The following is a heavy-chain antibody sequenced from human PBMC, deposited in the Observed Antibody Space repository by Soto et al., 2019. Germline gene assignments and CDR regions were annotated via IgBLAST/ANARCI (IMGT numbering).Heavy chain of an antibody. V-gene: IGHV1-69*01. CDR1: GGTFSSYA. Sequence: QVQLVQSGAEVKKPGSSVKVSCKASGGTFSSYAISWVRQAPGQGLEWMGGIIPIFGTANYAQKFQGRVTITADESTSTAYMELSSLRSEDTAVSYCTREGGDIVVVPAEEGWFDPWGQGTLVTVSS. CDR3: TREGGDIVVVPAEEGWFDP. CDR2: IIPIFGTA. J-gene: IGHJ5*02. D-gene: IGHD2-2*01.